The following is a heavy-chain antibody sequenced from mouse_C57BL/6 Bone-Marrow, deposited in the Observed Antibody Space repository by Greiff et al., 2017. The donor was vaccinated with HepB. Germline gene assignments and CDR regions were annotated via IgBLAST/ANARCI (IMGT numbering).Heavy chain of an antibody. CDR1: GFNIKDDY. CDR2: IDPENGDT. V-gene: IGHV14-4*01. D-gene: IGHD2-5*01. J-gene: IGHJ4*01. Sequence: EVKLVESGAELVRPGASVKLSCTASGFNIKDDYMHWVKQRPEQGLEWIGWIDPENGDTEYASKFQGKATITADTSSNTAYLQLSGLTSEDTAVYYCTTLGSNGTIYYAMDYWGQGTSVTVSS. CDR3: TTLGSNGTIYYAMDY.